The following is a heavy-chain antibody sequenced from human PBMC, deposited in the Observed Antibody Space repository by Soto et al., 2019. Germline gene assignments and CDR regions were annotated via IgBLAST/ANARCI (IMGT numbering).Heavy chain of an antibody. CDR3: ASDSSSSECLPDY. D-gene: IGHD6-13*01. Sequence: ASVKVSCKASGYTFTSYYMHWVRQAPGQGLEWMGKINPSGGSTSYAQKFQGRVTMTRDTSTSTVYMELSSLRSDDTAVYYCASDSSSSECLPDYWGQGTLVTVSS. J-gene: IGHJ4*02. CDR2: INPSGGST. V-gene: IGHV1-46*03. CDR1: GYTFTSYY.